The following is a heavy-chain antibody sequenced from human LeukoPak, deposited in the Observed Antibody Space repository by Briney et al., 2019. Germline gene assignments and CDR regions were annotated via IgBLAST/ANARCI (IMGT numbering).Heavy chain of an antibody. CDR1: GFTFSSYW. Sequence: PGGSLRFSCAASGFTFSSYWMSWVRQAPGKGLEWVSAISGSGGSTYYADSVKGRFTISRDNSKNTLYLQMNSLRAEDTAVYYCTGWELLVSAYFDPWGQGTLVTVSS. D-gene: IGHD1-26*01. V-gene: IGHV3-23*01. J-gene: IGHJ5*02. CDR3: TGWELLVSAYFDP. CDR2: ISGSGGST.